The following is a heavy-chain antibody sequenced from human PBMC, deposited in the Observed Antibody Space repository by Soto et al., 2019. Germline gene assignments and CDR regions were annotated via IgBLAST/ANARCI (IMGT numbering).Heavy chain of an antibody. Sequence: PSETLSLTCAVSGGSISSGGYSWSWIRQPPGKSLEWIGYIYHSGSTYYNPSLKSRVTISVDTSMKQFSLNLSSVTAAVTVVYYCARVRRIALAPRRFDPWGQGTLVTVSS. J-gene: IGHJ5*02. CDR2: IYHSGST. V-gene: IGHV4-30-2*05. CDR3: ARVRRIALAPRRFDP. CDR1: GGSISSGGYS. D-gene: IGHD6-6*01.